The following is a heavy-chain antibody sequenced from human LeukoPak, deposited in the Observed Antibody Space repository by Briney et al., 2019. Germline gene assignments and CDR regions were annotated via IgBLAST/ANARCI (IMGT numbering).Heavy chain of an antibody. J-gene: IGHJ5*02. CDR2: INTDGSST. D-gene: IGHD3-10*01. V-gene: IGHV3-74*01. Sequence: GGSLRLSCAASGFTFSSYWMHWVRQAPGKGLVWVSRINTDGSSTSYADSVKGRFTISRANAKNTLYLQMNSLRAEDTAVYYCARGFGANTGGWFDPWGQGTLVTVSS. CDR3: ARGFGANTGGWFDP. CDR1: GFTFSSYW.